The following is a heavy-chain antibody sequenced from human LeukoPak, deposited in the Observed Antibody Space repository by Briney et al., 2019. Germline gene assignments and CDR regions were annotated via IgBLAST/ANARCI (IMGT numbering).Heavy chain of an antibody. J-gene: IGHJ4*02. Sequence: ASVKVSCKASGGTFSSYAISWVRQAPGQGLEWMGGIIPIFGTANYAQKFQGRVTITADESTSTAYMELSSLRSEDTAVYYCARDKISSGEMATTTFDYWGQGTLVTVSS. CDR1: GGTFSSYA. CDR3: ARDKISSGEMATTTFDY. D-gene: IGHD5-24*01. V-gene: IGHV1-69*13. CDR2: IIPIFGTA.